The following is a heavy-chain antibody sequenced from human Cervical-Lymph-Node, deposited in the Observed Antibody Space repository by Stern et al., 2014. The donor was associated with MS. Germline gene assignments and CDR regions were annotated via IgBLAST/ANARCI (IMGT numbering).Heavy chain of an antibody. CDR3: ARSSTVTPNAFDI. CDR1: GGSISSGGYS. J-gene: IGHJ3*02. V-gene: IGHV4-30-2*01. Sequence: QVQLQESGSGLVKPSQTLSLTCAVSGGSISSGGYSWSWIRQPPGKGLEWIGYIYHSGSTYDNPSLKSRVTISVDRSKNQFSLKLNSVTAADTAVYYCARSSTVTPNAFDIWGQGTMVTVSS. CDR2: IYHSGST. D-gene: IGHD4-17*01.